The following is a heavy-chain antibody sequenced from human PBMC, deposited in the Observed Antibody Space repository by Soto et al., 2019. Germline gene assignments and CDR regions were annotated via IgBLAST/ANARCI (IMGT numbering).Heavy chain of an antibody. V-gene: IGHV3-23*01. CDR2: ISASGDNT. CDR3: VKLRLELLYLDS. CDR1: GFTFNRYG. D-gene: IGHD1-7*01. J-gene: IGHJ4*02. Sequence: VGSLRLSCAASGFTFNRYGMSWVRQAPGKGLEWVSAISASGDNTYYADSVKGRFTISRDSSNNTLYLQMNSLRADDTALYYCVKLRLELLYLDSWGLGALVTVS.